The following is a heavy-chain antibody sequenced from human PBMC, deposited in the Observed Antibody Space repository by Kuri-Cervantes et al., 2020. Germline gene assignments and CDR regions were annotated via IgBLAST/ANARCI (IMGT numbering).Heavy chain of an antibody. D-gene: IGHD1-26*01. CDR1: GGSISSSSYY. V-gene: IGHV4-39*07. CDR3: AREGIVGATTGSYFDY. J-gene: IGHJ4*02. Sequence: GSLRLSCTVSGGSISSSSYYWGWIRQPPGKGLEWIGSIYYSGSTYYNPSLKSRVTISVDKSKNQFSLKLSSVTAADTAVYYCAREGIVGATTGSYFDYWGQGTLVTVSS. CDR2: IYYSGST.